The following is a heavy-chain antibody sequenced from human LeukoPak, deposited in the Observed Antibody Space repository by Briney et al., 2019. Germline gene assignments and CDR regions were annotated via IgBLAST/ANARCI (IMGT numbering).Heavy chain of an antibody. J-gene: IGHJ6*02. CDR2: INPNSGGT. D-gene: IGHD5-12*01. Sequence: ASVKVSCKASGYTLTDYYMHWVRQAPGQGLEWMGRINPNSGGTNYAQKFQGRVTMTRDTSISTVYMELSRLRSDDTAVYYCARDKYRPGYYGMDVWGQGTTVTVSS. CDR3: ARDKYRPGYYGMDV. CDR1: GYTLTDYY. V-gene: IGHV1-2*06.